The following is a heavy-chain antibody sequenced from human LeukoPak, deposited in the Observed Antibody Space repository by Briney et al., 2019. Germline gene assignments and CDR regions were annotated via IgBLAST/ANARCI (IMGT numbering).Heavy chain of an antibody. V-gene: IGHV4-34*01. J-gene: IGHJ5*02. CDR3: ARGAAAGIIWFDP. D-gene: IGHD6-13*01. Sequence: SETLSLTCAVYGGSFSGYYWSWIRQPPGKGLEWIGEINHSGSTNYNPSLKSRVTISVDTSKNQFSLKLSSVTAADTAVYYCARGAAAGIIWFDPWGQGTLVTVSS. CDR1: GGSFSGYY. CDR2: INHSGST.